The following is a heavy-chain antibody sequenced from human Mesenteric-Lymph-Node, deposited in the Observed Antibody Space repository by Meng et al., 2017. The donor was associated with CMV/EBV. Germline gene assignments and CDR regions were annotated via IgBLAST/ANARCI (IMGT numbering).Heavy chain of an antibody. CDR2: IIPIFGTA. CDR1: GTFDTNA. J-gene: IGHJ4*02. CDR3: TRGSSDCSTPNCPFDY. Sequence: GTFDTNAVNWVRQAPGQGLEWMGGIIPIFGTANYAQEFQGRVAISADKSTNTAYMEVISLRSEDTALYYCTRGSSDCSTPNCPFDYWGQGTLVTVSS. D-gene: IGHD2-2*01. V-gene: IGHV1-69*06.